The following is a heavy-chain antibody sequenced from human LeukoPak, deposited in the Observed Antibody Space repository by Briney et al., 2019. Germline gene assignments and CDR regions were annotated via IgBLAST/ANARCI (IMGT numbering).Heavy chain of an antibody. CDR1: DDSMNNYY. CDR3: ARGEYYYDSSGYHNWFDP. D-gene: IGHD3-22*01. CDR2: INHSGST. V-gene: IGHV4-34*01. Sequence: SETLSLTCSVSDDSMNNYYWSWLRQSPGKGLEWFGEINHSGSTNYNPSLKSRVTISVDTSKNQFSLKLSSVTAADTAVYYCARGEYYYDSSGYHNWFDPWGQGTLVTVSS. J-gene: IGHJ5*02.